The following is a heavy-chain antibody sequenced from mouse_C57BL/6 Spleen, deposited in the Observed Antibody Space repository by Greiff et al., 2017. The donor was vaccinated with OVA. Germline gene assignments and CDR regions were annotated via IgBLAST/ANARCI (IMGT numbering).Heavy chain of an antibody. Sequence: QVQLKESGAELARPGASVKLSCKASGYTFTSYGISWVKQRTGQGLEWIGEIYPRSGNTYYNEKFKGKATLTADKSSSTAYMELRSLTSEDSAVYFCARWPYDYDSYYFDYWGQGTTLTVSS. CDR1: GYTFTSYG. CDR3: ARWPYDYDSYYFDY. J-gene: IGHJ2*01. V-gene: IGHV1-81*01. D-gene: IGHD2-4*01. CDR2: IYPRSGNT.